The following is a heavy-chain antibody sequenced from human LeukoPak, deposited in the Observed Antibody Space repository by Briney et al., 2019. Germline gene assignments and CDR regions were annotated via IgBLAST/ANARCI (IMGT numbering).Heavy chain of an antibody. CDR1: GFTFSTYA. V-gene: IGHV3-23*01. CDR3: AKALEQETVITLDS. CDR2: ISGSGGST. D-gene: IGHD3-10*01. Sequence: GGSLRLSCAASGFTFSTYAMSWVRQAPGKGLEWVSAISGSGGSTYYADSVKGRFTISRDNSKNTLYLQMNSLRAEDTSIYFCAKALEQETVITLDSWGQGTLVTVSS. J-gene: IGHJ4*02.